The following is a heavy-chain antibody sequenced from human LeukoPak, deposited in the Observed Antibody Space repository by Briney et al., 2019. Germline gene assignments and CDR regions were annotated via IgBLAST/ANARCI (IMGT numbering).Heavy chain of an antibody. J-gene: IGHJ4*02. CDR3: AKDRAYGSVFDY. CDR2: ISSSGSTI. D-gene: IGHD3-10*01. CDR1: GFTFSSYE. Sequence: GGSLRLSCAASGFTFSSYEMNWVRQAPGKGLEWVSYISSSGSTIYYADSVKGRFTISRDNSKKSLYLQMSSLRVEDTALYYCAKDRAYGSVFDYWGQGTQVTVSS. V-gene: IGHV3-48*03.